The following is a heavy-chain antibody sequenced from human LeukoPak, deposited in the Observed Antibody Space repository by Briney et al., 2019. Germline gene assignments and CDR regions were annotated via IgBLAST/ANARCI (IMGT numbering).Heavy chain of an antibody. V-gene: IGHV1-69*05. CDR3: ARGSYGDPFDI. Sequence: GASVKVSCKDSGVTFSSCAITWVRQAPGQGLEWMGGIIPIFGTANYAQKFQGRVTITTDESTSTAYIELSSLRSEDTAVYYCARGSYGDPFDIWGQGTMVTVSS. CDR2: IIPIFGTA. CDR1: GVTFSSCA. J-gene: IGHJ3*02. D-gene: IGHD1-26*01.